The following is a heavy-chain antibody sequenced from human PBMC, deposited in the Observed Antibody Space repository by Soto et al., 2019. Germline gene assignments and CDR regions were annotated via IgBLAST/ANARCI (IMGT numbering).Heavy chain of an antibody. Sequence: PGGSLRLSCAASGFTFSNAWMSWVRQAPGKGLEWVGRIKSKTDGGTTDYAAPVKGRFTISRDDSKNTLYLQMNSLKTEDTAVYYCTTDRRAPIARSGYYFADYWGQGTLVTVSS. V-gene: IGHV3-15*01. CDR1: GFTFSNAW. J-gene: IGHJ4*02. CDR3: TTDRRAPIARSGYYFADY. D-gene: IGHD3-22*01. CDR2: IKSKTDGGTT.